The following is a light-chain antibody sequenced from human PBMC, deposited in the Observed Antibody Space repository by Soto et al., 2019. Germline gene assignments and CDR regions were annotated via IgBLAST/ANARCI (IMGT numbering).Light chain of an antibody. V-gene: IGKV3-15*01. Sequence: EIVITPSPPPLPLSPREKDTPSPRAIQSVDNNLAWYQQKPGQAPRLLIFGASSRATGIPTRFSGSGSGTDFALTISSLQSEDFAVYYCQQYKNWPPWTFGQGTKVDIK. CDR2: GAS. J-gene: IGKJ1*01. CDR3: QQYKNWPPWT. CDR1: QSVDNN.